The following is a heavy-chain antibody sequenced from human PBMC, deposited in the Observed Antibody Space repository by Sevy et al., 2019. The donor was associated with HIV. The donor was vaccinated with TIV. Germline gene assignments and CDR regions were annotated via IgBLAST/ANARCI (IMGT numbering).Heavy chain of an antibody. D-gene: IGHD6-6*01. V-gene: IGHV3-48*03. CDR2: ISSSGSTI. CDR3: ARGSSSSDYYYYGMDV. J-gene: IGHJ6*02. CDR1: GFTFSSYE. Sequence: GGSLRLSCAASGFTFSSYEMNWVRQAPGKGLEWVSYISSSGSTIYYADSVKGRFTISRDNAKNSLYLQMNSLRAEDTVVYYCARGSSSSDYYYYGMDVWGQGTTVTVSS.